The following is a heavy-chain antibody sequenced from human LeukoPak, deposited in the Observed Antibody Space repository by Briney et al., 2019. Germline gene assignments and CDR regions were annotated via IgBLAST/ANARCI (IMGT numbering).Heavy chain of an antibody. V-gene: IGHV3-30*04. D-gene: IGHD1-1*01. CDR3: ARAGFDY. Sequence: GGSLRLSCAASGFTFSSYAMHWVRQAPGKGLEWVAVISYDGSNKYYADSVKGRFTISRDNSKNTLYLQMNSLRDEDTAVYYCARAGFDYWGQGTLVTVSS. CDR2: ISYDGSNK. CDR1: GFTFSSYA. J-gene: IGHJ4*02.